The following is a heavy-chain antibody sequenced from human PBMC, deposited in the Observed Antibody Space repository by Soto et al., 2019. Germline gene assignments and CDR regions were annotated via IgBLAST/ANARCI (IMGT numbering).Heavy chain of an antibody. CDR1: GFTFSSYS. D-gene: IGHD2-2*01. CDR2: ISSSSSYI. V-gene: IGHV3-21*01. Sequence: EVQVVESGGGLVKPGGSLRLSCAASGFTFSSYSMNWVRQAPGKGLEWVSSISSSSSYIYYADSVKGRFTISRDNAKNSLYLQMNSLRAEDTAVYYCATVGGGYQLLHAFDIWGQGTMVTVSS. J-gene: IGHJ3*02. CDR3: ATVGGGYQLLHAFDI.